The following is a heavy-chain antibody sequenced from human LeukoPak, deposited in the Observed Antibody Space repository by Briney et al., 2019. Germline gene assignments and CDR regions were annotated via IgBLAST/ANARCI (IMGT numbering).Heavy chain of an antibody. CDR2: ISGSGTTI. CDR3: ARETAGTSDF. V-gene: IGHV3-48*03. Sequence: PGGSLRLSCAASGFTFSSYEMNWVRQAPGKGLEWVSYISGSGTTIYYADSVKGRFTISRDSAQNSLYLQMNSLRAEDTAVYYCARETAGTSDFWGQGTLVTVSS. J-gene: IGHJ4*02. D-gene: IGHD2-21*02. CDR1: GFTFSSYE.